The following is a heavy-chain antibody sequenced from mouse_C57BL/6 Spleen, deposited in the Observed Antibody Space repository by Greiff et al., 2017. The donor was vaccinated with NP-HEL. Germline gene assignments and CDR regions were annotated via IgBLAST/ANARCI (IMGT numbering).Heavy chain of an antibody. V-gene: IGHV1-72*01. D-gene: IGHD2-5*01. CDR1: GYTFTSYW. CDR2: IDPNSGGT. J-gene: IGHJ2*01. Sequence: QVQLQQPGAELVKPGASVKLSCKASGYTFTSYWMHWVKQRPGRGLEWIGRIDPNSGGTKYNEKFKSKATLTVGKPSSPAYMQLSSLTSEDSAVYYCAREDYSNPLEDWGQGTTLTVSS. CDR3: AREDYSNPLED.